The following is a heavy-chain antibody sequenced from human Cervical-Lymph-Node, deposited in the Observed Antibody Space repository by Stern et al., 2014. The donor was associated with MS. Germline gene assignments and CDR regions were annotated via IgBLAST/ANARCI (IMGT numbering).Heavy chain of an antibody. V-gene: IGHV4-59*01. J-gene: IGHJ4*02. CDR1: GGSITGYY. D-gene: IGHD3-22*01. Sequence: QVQLQESGPRLVRPSETLSLTCIVSGGSITGYYWSWIRQPPGKRLEWLACISHSGSTDYNPSVGSRVTMSVDTPKNQISLRLTSVTAADTAVYYCAREFSDSSGFYYGVDYWGQGALVTVSS. CDR2: ISHSGST. CDR3: AREFSDSSGFYYGVDY.